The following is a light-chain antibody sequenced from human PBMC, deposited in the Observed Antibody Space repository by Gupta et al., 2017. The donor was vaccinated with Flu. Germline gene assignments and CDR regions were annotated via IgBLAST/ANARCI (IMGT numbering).Light chain of an antibody. CDR2: EVR. Sequence: DIGDYKYVSWYQQYPGKAPNLIIYEVRNRPSRVSSRFSGSKSGNTASLTISGLQAEDEADYFCSSYATTDTLVFGTGTTVTV. CDR3: SSYATTDTLV. CDR1: DIGDYKY. J-gene: IGLJ1*01. V-gene: IGLV2-14*01.